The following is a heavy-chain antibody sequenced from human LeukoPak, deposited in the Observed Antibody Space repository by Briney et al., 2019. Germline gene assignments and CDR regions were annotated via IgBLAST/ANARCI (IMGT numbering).Heavy chain of an antibody. V-gene: IGHV3-9*01. Sequence: GRSLRLSCVASGFTFDDYAMHWVRQAPGKGLEWVSGINWNSGSIGYADSVKGRFTISRDNAKNSLYLQMNSLRAEDTALYYCATDTRKEYYDYVWGSYRSGVGAFDIWGQGTMVTVSS. CDR2: INWNSGSI. J-gene: IGHJ3*02. CDR3: ATDTRKEYYDYVWGSYRSGVGAFDI. D-gene: IGHD3-16*02. CDR1: GFTFDDYA.